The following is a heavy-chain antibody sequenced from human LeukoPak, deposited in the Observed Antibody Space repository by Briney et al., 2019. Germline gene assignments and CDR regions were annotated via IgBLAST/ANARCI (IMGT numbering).Heavy chain of an antibody. J-gene: IGHJ6*03. V-gene: IGHV5-51*01. CDR2: IYPGDSDT. CDR1: GYSFTSYW. Sequence: GESLKISCKGSGYSFTSYWIGWVRQMPGKGLEWMGIIYPGDSDTRYSPSFQGQVTISADKSISTAYLQLSSLKASDTAMYYCARIGYCSSTSCYRYYYYMDVWGKGTTVTVSS. CDR3: ARIGYCSSTSCYRYYYYMDV. D-gene: IGHD2-2*02.